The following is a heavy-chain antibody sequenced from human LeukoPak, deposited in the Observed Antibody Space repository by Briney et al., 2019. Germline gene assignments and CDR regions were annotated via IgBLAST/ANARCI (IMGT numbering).Heavy chain of an antibody. J-gene: IGHJ4*02. CDR1: GFSLSTSGVG. Sequence: SGPTLGNPRQTLTLTCTFSGFSLSTSGVGVGWIRQPPGKALEWLALIYWNDDKRYSPSLKSRLTITKDTSKNQVVLTMTNMDPVDTATYYCAHIESAMVSFNYWGQGTLVTVSS. D-gene: IGHD5-18*01. CDR2: IYWNDDK. CDR3: AHIESAMVSFNY. V-gene: IGHV2-5*01.